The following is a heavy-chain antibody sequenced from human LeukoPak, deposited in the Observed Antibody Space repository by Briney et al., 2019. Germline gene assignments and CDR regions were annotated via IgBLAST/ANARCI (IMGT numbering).Heavy chain of an antibody. V-gene: IGHV3-21*01. D-gene: IGHD5-24*01. CDR3: AREERWLLNDLPSDY. J-gene: IGHJ4*02. CDR1: GFTFSSYS. CDR2: ISSSSSYI. Sequence: PGGSLRLSCAASGFTFSSYSMNWVRQAPGKGLEWVSSISSSSSYIYYADSVKGRFTISRDNAKNSLYLQMNSLRAEDTAVYYCAREERWLLNDLPSDYWGQGTLVTVSS.